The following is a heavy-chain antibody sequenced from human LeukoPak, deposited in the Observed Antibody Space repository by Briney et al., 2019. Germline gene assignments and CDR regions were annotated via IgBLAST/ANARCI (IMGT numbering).Heavy chain of an antibody. J-gene: IGHJ4*02. V-gene: IGHV1-18*01. CDR1: GYTFTSYG. CDR3: ARGRYGSGSYYYLFDY. D-gene: IGHD3-10*01. CDR2: ISDYNGNT. Sequence: ASVKVSCTASGYTFTSYGISWVRKAPGQGLEWMGWISDYNGNTNYAQKLQGRVTMTVDTSTSQAYLELRSLRSDDTAVYYCARGRYGSGSYYYLFDYWGQGTLVTVSS.